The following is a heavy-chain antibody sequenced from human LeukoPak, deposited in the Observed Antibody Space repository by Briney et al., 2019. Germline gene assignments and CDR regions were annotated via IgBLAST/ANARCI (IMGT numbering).Heavy chain of an antibody. CDR1: GSAFSSFA. J-gene: IGHJ4*02. Sequence: GGSLRLSCAASGSAFSSFAMSWVRQAPGKGLDWVSSISGSGGSTYYADSVKGRFTISRDSSKNTLYVQMNSLRAEDTAVYYCAKGVGTNKGGYYFDYWGQGTPVTVSS. D-gene: IGHD3-3*01. CDR2: ISGSGGST. V-gene: IGHV3-23*01. CDR3: AKGVGTNKGGYYFDY.